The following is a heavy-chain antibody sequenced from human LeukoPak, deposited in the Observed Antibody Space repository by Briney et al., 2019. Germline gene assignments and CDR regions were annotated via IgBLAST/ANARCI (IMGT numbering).Heavy chain of an antibody. J-gene: IGHJ4*02. V-gene: IGHV4-34*01. CDR1: GGSISSYY. CDR2: INHSGST. D-gene: IGHD6-19*01. CDR3: ARGSPSSVAVDY. Sequence: PSETLSLTCTVSGGSISSYYWSWIRQPPGKGLEWIGEINHSGSTNYNPSLKSRVTISVDTSKNQFSLKLSSVTAADTAVYYCARGSPSSVAVDYWGQGTLVTVSS.